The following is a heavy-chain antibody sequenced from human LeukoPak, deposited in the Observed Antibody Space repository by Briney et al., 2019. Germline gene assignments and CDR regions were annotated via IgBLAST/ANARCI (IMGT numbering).Heavy chain of an antibody. CDR2: ISYDGSNK. CDR1: GFTFNSYG. D-gene: IGHD3-3*01. Sequence: GGSLRLSCAASGFTFNSYGIHWVRQAPGKGLEWVAVISYDGSNKYYADSVKGRFTISRDNSKNTLYLQMNSLRAEDTAVYYCASANTIFGVASDAFDIWGQGTMVTVSS. V-gene: IGHV3-30*19. CDR3: ASANTIFGVASDAFDI. J-gene: IGHJ3*02.